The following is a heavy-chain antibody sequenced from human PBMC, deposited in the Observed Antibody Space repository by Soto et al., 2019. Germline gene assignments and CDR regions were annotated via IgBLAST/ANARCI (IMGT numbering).Heavy chain of an antibody. CDR2: IYPGDSDA. Sequence: LGESLKISCKASGYSFSSYWIAWVRQMPGKGLEWMGIIYPGDSDARYSPSFEGQVTISVDESINTAYLQWSYLKASDTAMYYCARQSDYNILTGYYYYFDYWGHVSLVTVSS. J-gene: IGHJ4*01. CDR1: GYSFSSYW. V-gene: IGHV5-51*01. D-gene: IGHD3-9*01. CDR3: ARQSDYNILTGYYYYFDY.